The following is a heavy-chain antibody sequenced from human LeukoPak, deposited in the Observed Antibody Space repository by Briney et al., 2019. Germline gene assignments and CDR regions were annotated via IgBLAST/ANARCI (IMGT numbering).Heavy chain of an antibody. V-gene: IGHV3-53*01. CDR2: IYNDGNT. CDR1: GLTVSTNH. D-gene: IGHD3-16*02. J-gene: IGHJ4*02. Sequence: GGSLRLSCAVSGLTVSTNHMSWVRQAPGRGLEWVSVIYNDGNTYYTDSVKGRFTISRDNSKNTVFLQMNSLRVEDTAVYYCARDYRWGQGTLVTVSS. CDR3: ARDYR.